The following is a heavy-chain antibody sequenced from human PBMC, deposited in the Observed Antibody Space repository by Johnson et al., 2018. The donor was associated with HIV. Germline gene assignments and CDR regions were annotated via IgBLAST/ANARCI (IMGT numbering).Heavy chain of an antibody. CDR1: GFTFDHYA. V-gene: IGHV3-43D*03. CDR2: ISWDGGNS. J-gene: IGHJ3*02. CDR3: AREVKRYAFDI. Sequence: VQLVESGGGLVQPGGSLRLSCAVSGFTFDHYAMHWVRKVPGKGLEWVSLISWDGGNSYYADSVKGRFTISRDNSKNTLYLQMNSLRAEDTAVYYCAREVKRYAFDIWGQGTMVTVSS. D-gene: IGHD1-26*01.